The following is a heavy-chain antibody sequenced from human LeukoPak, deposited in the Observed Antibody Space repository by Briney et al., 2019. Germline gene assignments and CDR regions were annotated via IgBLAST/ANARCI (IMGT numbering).Heavy chain of an antibody. V-gene: IGHV4-34*01. CDR2: INHSGST. CDR3: ARKSAGAELDY. CDR1: GGSFSGYY. D-gene: IGHD6-19*01. J-gene: IGHJ4*02. Sequence: SETLSLTCAVYGGSFSGYYWSWIRQPPGKGLEWIGEINHSGSTNYNPSLKGRVTISVDTSKNQFSLKLSSVTAADTAVCYCARKSAGAELDYWGQGTLVTVSS.